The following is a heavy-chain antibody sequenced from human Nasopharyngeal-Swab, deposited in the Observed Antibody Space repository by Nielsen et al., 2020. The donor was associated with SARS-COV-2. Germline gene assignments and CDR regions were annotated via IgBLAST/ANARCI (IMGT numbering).Heavy chain of an antibody. Sequence: GESLKISCAASGFTFSSPWMHWIRQDPGKGLVWVARMNSDGSTINYGDSVMGRFIISRDNAKNMLYLQMYSLRAEDTAVYYCATAGNYRFDNWGHGTLVTVSS. CDR2: MNSDGSTI. D-gene: IGHD3-16*02. CDR3: ATAGNYRFDN. V-gene: IGHV3-74*01. J-gene: IGHJ4*01. CDR1: GFTFSSPW.